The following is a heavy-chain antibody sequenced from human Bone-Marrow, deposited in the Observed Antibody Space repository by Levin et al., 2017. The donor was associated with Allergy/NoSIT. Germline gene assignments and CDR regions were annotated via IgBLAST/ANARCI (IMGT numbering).Heavy chain of an antibody. Sequence: GGSLRLSCTASGFTLSGSAIHWVRQGPGKGLEGVALISSNGDNRYYADSVKGRFTISRDNSLQMNSLTFEDTGVYYCAKGYGGSFYHPLDMWGQGTMVTVSS. D-gene: IGHD1-26*01. J-gene: IGHJ3*02. CDR2: ISSNGDNR. CDR1: GFTLSGSA. V-gene: IGHV3-30-3*01. CDR3: AKGYGGSFYHPLDM.